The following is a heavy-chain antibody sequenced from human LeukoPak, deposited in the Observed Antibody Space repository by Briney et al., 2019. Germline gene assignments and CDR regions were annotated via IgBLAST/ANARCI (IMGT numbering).Heavy chain of an antibody. CDR2: IYYSGSA. V-gene: IGHV4-59*11. D-gene: IGHD2-15*01. Sequence: SETLSLTCAVSGGSISGQFWTWIRQPPRKGLEWIGNIYYSGSANYSPSLKSRVTISVDTSKNQFSLKLSSVTAADTAVYYCARGACSGGTWPDYWGQGTLVTVSS. J-gene: IGHJ4*02. CDR1: GGSISGQF. CDR3: ARGACSGGTWPDY.